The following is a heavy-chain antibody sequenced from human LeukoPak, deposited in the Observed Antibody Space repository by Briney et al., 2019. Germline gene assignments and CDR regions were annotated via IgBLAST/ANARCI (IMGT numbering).Heavy chain of an antibody. CDR1: GFTFSNYA. CDR3: AKGGWEDD. V-gene: IGHV3-23*01. D-gene: IGHD1-26*01. J-gene: IGHJ4*02. Sequence: GGSLRLSCAASGFTFSNYAMSWVRQAPGKGLEWASAITASGGSTYYADSVKGRFTISRDNSKNTLYLQMNSLRAEDTAVYYCAKGGWEDDWGQGTLVTVSS. CDR2: ITASGGST.